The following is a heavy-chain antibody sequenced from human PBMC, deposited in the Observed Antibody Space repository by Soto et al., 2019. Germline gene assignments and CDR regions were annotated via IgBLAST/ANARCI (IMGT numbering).Heavy chain of an antibody. CDR1: GFIFTNFF. D-gene: IGHD3-10*01. Sequence: ASVKVSCKASGFIFTNFFMHWVRQAPGQGPEWMGVINPSGTPSSIAQKFQDRFTMTRETSTSTVYMELNSLTSEDTAVYYCARGVGAGSYYNQYNWFDPWGQGTLVTVSS. CDR2: INPSGTPS. V-gene: IGHV1-46*01. J-gene: IGHJ5*02. CDR3: ARGVGAGSYYNQYNWFDP.